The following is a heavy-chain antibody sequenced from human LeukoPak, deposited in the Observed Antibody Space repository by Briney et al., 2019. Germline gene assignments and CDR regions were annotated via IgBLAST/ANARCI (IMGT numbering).Heavy chain of an antibody. D-gene: IGHD3-3*01. CDR2: IYTGGST. Sequence: SETLSLTCTVSGGSISSYYWSWIRQPAGKGLEWIGRIYTGGSTNYNPSLKSRVTISVDTSKNQFSLKLSSVTAADTAVYYCARQYYDFWSGPANYYYYYYMDVWGKGTTVTVSS. CDR1: GGSISSYY. V-gene: IGHV4-4*07. J-gene: IGHJ6*03. CDR3: ARQYYDFWSGPANYYYYYYMDV.